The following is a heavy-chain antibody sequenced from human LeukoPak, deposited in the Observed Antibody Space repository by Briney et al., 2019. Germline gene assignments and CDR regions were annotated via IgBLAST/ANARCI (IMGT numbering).Heavy chain of an antibody. Sequence: GESLKISCKGSGYTFTSYGISWARQAPGQGLEWMGWISAYNGNTNYAQKLQGRVTMTTDTSTSTAYMELRSLRSDDTAVYYCARDLGAVAGTEFNYYYYYYMDVWGKGTTVTISS. D-gene: IGHD6-19*01. CDR2: ISAYNGNT. CDR1: GYTFTSYG. J-gene: IGHJ6*03. V-gene: IGHV1-18*01. CDR3: ARDLGAVAGTEFNYYYYYYMDV.